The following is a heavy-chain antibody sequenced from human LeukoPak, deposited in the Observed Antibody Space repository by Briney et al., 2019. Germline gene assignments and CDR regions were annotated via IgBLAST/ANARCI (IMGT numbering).Heavy chain of an antibody. Sequence: SVKVSCKASGGTFSSYAISWVRQAPGQGLEWKGGIIPIFGTANYAQKFQGRVTITADESTSTAYMELSSLRSEDTAVYYCARLSRWMSSSKYFDYWGQGTLVTVSS. CDR1: GGTFSSYA. CDR2: IIPIFGTA. D-gene: IGHD6-6*01. CDR3: ARLSRWMSSSKYFDY. V-gene: IGHV1-69*13. J-gene: IGHJ4*02.